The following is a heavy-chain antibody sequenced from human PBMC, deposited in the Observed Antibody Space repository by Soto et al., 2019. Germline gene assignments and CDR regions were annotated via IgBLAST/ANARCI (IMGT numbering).Heavy chain of an antibody. J-gene: IGHJ6*02. Sequence: VQLVESGGGVVQPGRSLRLSCAASGFTFSSYAMHWVRQAPGKGLEWVAVISYDGSNKYYADSVKGRFTISRDNSKNTLYLQMNSLRAEDTAVYYCARDYYDSSGRSPTYGTYVRGQGTTVTVSS. CDR1: GFTFSSYA. V-gene: IGHV3-30-3*01. CDR3: ARDYYDSSGRSPTYGTYV. CDR2: ISYDGSNK. D-gene: IGHD3-22*01.